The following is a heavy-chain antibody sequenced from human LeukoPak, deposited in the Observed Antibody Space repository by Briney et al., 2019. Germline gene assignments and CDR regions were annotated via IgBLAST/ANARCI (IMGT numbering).Heavy chain of an antibody. D-gene: IGHD2-15*01. CDR3: ARNSCPSGSCYENRGYFDY. CDR2: IYTSGST. Sequence: SETLSLTCTVSGGSISSATYYWSWIRQPAGKGLEWIGRIYTSGSTNYNPSLKSRVTISVDTSKNQFSLKLSSVTAADTAVYYCARNSCPSGSCYENRGYFDYWGQGTPVTVSS. V-gene: IGHV4-61*02. J-gene: IGHJ4*02. CDR1: GGSISSATYY.